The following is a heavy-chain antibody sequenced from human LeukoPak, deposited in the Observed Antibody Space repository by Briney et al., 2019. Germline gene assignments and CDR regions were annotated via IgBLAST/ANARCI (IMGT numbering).Heavy chain of an antibody. D-gene: IGHD6-13*01. Sequence: SETLSLTCAVYGGSFSGYYWSWIRQPPGKGLEWIGEINHSGSTNYNPSLKSRVTISVDTSKNQFSLKLSSVTAADTAVYYCARGTASLYSSRGGFDYWGQGTLVTVSS. V-gene: IGHV4-34*01. CDR3: ARGTASLYSSRGGFDY. CDR2: INHSGST. J-gene: IGHJ4*02. CDR1: GGSFSGYY.